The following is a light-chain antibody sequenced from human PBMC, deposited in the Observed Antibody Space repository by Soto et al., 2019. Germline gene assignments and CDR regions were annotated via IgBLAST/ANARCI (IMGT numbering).Light chain of an antibody. CDR1: SSNIGAGYD. Sequence: QPVLTQPPSLSVAPGQRVTISCTGSSSNIGAGYDVHWYQQLPGTAPKLLIYVNTNRPSGVPDRFSGSKSGTSASLAIAGLQAEDEADYYCQSYDTNLSGVIFGGGTKLTVL. CDR3: QSYDTNLSGVI. CDR2: VNT. V-gene: IGLV1-40*01. J-gene: IGLJ2*01.